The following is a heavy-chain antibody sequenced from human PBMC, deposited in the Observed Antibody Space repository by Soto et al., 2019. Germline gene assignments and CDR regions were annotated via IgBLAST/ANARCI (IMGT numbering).Heavy chain of an antibody. CDR2: IIPIFGTA. CDR3: ARGNLRWLKLWYFDL. Sequence: QVQLVQSGAEVKKPGSSVKVSCKPSGGTFSSYTISWVRQAPGPGLEWMGGIIPIFGTANYSQKFQGRVTITADESTSTAYMELSSLRSEDTAVYYCARGNLRWLKLWYFDLWGRGNLVTVSS. D-gene: IGHD5-12*01. CDR1: GGTFSSYT. V-gene: IGHV1-69*12. J-gene: IGHJ2*01.